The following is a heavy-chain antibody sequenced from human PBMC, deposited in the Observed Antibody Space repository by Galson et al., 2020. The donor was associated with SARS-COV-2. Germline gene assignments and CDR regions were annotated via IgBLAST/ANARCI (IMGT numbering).Heavy chain of an antibody. CDR1: GGSFSGYY. Sequence: ETSETLSLTCAVYGGSFSGYYWSWIRQPPGKGLEWIGEINHSGSTNYNPSLKSRVTISVDTSKNQFSLKLSSVTAADTAVYYCARARVYYDSSGYYLFDYWGQGTLVTVSS. CDR2: INHSGST. CDR3: ARARVYYDSSGYYLFDY. J-gene: IGHJ4*02. V-gene: IGHV4-34*01. D-gene: IGHD3-22*01.